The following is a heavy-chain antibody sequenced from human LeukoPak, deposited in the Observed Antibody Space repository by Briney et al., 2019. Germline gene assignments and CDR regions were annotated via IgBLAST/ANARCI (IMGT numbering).Heavy chain of an antibody. D-gene: IGHD4-23*01. CDR1: GFTFSSYS. Sequence: PGGSLRLSCGASGFTFSSYSMSWVRQAPGKGLEWVAHIRQDGNEKQYVDSVRGRFTISRDNIENSLFLQMDSLRDEDTAVYYCARAGRSFYGGPSDYWGQGTLVTVSS. CDR3: ARAGRSFYGGPSDY. J-gene: IGHJ4*02. V-gene: IGHV3-7*01. CDR2: IRQDGNEK.